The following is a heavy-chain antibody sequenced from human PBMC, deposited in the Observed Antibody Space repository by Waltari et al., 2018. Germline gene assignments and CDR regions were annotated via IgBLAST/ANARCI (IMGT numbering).Heavy chain of an antibody. V-gene: IGHV4-34*02. D-gene: IGHD2-15*01. Sequence: QVQLQQWGARLLKPSETLSLTCGVHGGSFSGFYWTWIRQSPGRGLEWIAEINHSGSPSYNPALASRVTISVDTSKNEFSLDLTSVTTADAAVYYCARPRGDYCSGGSCEDFWGQGTLVTVSS. CDR1: GGSFSGFY. J-gene: IGHJ4*02. CDR3: ARPRGDYCSGGSCEDF. CDR2: INHSGSP.